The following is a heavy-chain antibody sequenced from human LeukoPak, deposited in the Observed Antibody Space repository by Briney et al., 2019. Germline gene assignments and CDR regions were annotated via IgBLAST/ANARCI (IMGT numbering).Heavy chain of an antibody. J-gene: IGHJ5*02. CDR1: GLHFSGTA. CDR3: AKDGAQYSSGPECDP. V-gene: IGHV3-23*01. CDR2: ISHEGMNA. D-gene: IGHD6-19*01. Sequence: GGSLRLSCAASGLHFSGTAMSWVRQAPGKGLEGVSDISHEGMNAYYADSVKGRFTISRDNSKKTVSLEMSSLTAADTGVYYCAKDGAQYSSGPECDPRGQGALVTVSA.